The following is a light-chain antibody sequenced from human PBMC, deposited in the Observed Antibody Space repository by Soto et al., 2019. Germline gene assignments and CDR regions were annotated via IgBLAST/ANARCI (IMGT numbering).Light chain of an antibody. J-gene: IGKJ1*01. CDR3: QQSYSSPPT. Sequence: IQMTQSPSSLSASVVDRVTITCLASQSISNHLNWYQQKPGKAPKLLIFAASSLQSGVPSRFSGSRSGPDFTLTISSLQPEDFATYYCQQSYSSPPTFGQGTKVDIK. CDR2: AAS. V-gene: IGKV1-39*01. CDR1: QSISNH.